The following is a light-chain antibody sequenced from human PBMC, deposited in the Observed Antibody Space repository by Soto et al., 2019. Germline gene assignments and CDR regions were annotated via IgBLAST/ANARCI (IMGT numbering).Light chain of an antibody. V-gene: IGKV1-5*03. CDR2: KAS. CDR3: QHYNSYSEA. Sequence: EIQMTQSPSTLSGSVGDRFPITCLASQTISSWLAWYQQKPGKAPNLLIYKASTLKSGVPSRFSGSGSGTEFTITISRLQPDDFATYYCQHYNSYSEAVGQGTKVDIK. J-gene: IGKJ1*01. CDR1: QTISSW.